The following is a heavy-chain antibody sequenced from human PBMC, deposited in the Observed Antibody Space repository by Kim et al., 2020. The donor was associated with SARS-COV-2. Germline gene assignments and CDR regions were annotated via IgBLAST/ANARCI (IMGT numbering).Heavy chain of an antibody. V-gene: IGHV3-30*04. J-gene: IGHJ6*02. CDR1: GFTFSSYA. CDR3: ARDFIPPIVVVVAATPYYGMDV. Sequence: GGSLRLSCAASGFTFSSYAMHWVRQAPGKGLEWVAVISYDGSNKYYADSVKGRFTISRDNSKNTLYLQMNSLRAEDTAVYYCARDFIPPIVVVVAATPYYGMDVWGQGTTVTVSS. CDR2: ISYDGSNK. D-gene: IGHD2-15*01.